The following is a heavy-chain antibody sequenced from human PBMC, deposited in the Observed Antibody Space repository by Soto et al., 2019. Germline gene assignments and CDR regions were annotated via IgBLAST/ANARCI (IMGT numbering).Heavy chain of an antibody. D-gene: IGHD6-13*01. V-gene: IGHV3-23*01. CDR3: ATDLSDRWSSDD. CDR2: VSSRGDST. J-gene: IGHJ4*02. Sequence: HLGGSVRLSCAASGFTFTDFGMSWVRQAPGKGLEWVSGVSSRGDSTSYADSVKGRFTISRDNSQKTLYLQLDSLRAEDTAVYYCATDLSDRWSSDDWGQGT. CDR1: GFTFTDFG.